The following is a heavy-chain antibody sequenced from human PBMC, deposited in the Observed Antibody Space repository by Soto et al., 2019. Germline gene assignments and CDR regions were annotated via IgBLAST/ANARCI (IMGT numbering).Heavy chain of an antibody. D-gene: IGHD4-17*01. Sequence: PSETLSLTCTVSGGSISSYYWSWIRQPPGKRLEWIGYIYYSGSTNYNPSLTSRVTISVDTSKNQFSLKLSSVTAADTAVYYCARDQLSVTTGSLDYYYMDVWGKGTTVTVSS. CDR2: IYYSGST. CDR3: ARDQLSVTTGSLDYYYMDV. J-gene: IGHJ6*03. CDR1: GGSISSYY. V-gene: IGHV4-59*12.